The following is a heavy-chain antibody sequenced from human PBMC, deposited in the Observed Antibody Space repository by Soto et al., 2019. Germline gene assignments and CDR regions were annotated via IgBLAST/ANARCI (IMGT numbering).Heavy chain of an antibody. Sequence: PVGSLIRSCSSSVFTCINALMTLFLQAPGKGLEWVGRVESKTDAGTTDYAAPVKGRFIITRDDSKNTLYLQMNSLKTEDTAVYYCDTDIVVTGLNYWGKGHMVPVS. J-gene: IGHJ4*02. CDR1: VFTCINAL. V-gene: IGHV3-15*04. CDR2: VESKTDAGTT. D-gene: IGHD3-22*01. CDR3: DTDIVVTGLNY.